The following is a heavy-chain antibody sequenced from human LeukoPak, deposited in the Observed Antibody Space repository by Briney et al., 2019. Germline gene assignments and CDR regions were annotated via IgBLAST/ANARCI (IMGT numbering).Heavy chain of an antibody. V-gene: IGHV3-15*04. CDR3: TTSGPLAVARSRPLKKIFDY. CDR1: AFTFSNAW. J-gene: IGHJ4*02. CDR2: IESKTDGGTT. D-gene: IGHD6-19*01. Sequence: GGSLRLSCAASAFTFSNAWMSWVRQAPGKGLEWVGRIESKTDGGTTDYAAPVKGRFTISRDDSKNTLYLQMNSLKTEDTAVYYCTTSGPLAVARSRPLKKIFDYWGQGTLVTVSS.